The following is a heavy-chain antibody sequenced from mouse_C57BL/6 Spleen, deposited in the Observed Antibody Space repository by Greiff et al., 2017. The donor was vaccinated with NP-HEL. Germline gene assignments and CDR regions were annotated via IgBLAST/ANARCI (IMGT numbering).Heavy chain of an antibody. Sequence: EVMLVESGGGLVQPGGSLKLSCAASGFTFSDYYMYWVRQTPEKRLEWVAYISNGGGSTYYPDTVKGRFTISRDNAKNTLYLQMSRLKSEDTAMYYCARRGYSNDGYFDVWGTGTTVTVSS. D-gene: IGHD2-12*01. J-gene: IGHJ1*03. V-gene: IGHV5-12*01. CDR2: ISNGGGST. CDR1: GFTFSDYY. CDR3: ARRGYSNDGYFDV.